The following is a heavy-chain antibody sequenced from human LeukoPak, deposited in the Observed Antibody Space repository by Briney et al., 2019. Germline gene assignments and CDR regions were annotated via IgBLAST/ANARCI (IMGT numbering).Heavy chain of an antibody. J-gene: IGHJ6*02. CDR3: ARDRYYDFWSGYPAYYYYGMDV. Sequence: PGGSLRLSCVASGFTFSSYAMSWVRQAPGRGPEWVSGNNERGDYTYYADSVKGRFTISRDNAKNSLYLQMNSLRAEDTAVYYCARDRYYDFWSGYPAYYYYGMDVWGQGTTVTVSS. D-gene: IGHD3-3*01. CDR2: NNERGDYT. CDR1: GFTFSSYA. V-gene: IGHV3-23*01.